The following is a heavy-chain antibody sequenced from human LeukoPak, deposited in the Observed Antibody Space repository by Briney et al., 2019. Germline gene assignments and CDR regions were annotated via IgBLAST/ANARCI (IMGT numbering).Heavy chain of an antibody. V-gene: IGHV4-59*01. CDR1: GGSISSYY. CDR3: ARHRGYCSSTSCSYNWFDP. Sequence: TSETLSLTCTVSGGSISSYYWSWIRQPPGKGLEWIGYIYYSGSTNYNPSLKSRVTISVDTSKNQFSLKLSSVTAADTAVYYCARHRGYCSSTSCSYNWFDPWGQGTLVTVSS. D-gene: IGHD2-2*03. J-gene: IGHJ5*02. CDR2: IYYSGST.